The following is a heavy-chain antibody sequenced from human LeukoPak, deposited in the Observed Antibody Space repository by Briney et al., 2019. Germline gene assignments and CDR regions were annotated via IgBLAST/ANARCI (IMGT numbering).Heavy chain of an antibody. CDR2: INSDGSWT. CDR3: AKARTVGASYWYFDL. CDR1: GSYW. V-gene: IGHV3-74*01. J-gene: IGHJ2*01. D-gene: IGHD1-26*01. Sequence: GGSLRLSCAASGSYWMHWVRQAPGKGLVWVSHINSDGSWTSYADSVKGRFTISRDSSKNTLFLHMNTLRAEDTAIYYCAKARTVGASYWYFDLWGRGTLVTVSS.